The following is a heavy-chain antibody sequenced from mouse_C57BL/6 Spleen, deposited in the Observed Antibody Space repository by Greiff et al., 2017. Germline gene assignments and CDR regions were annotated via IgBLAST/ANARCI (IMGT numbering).Heavy chain of an antibody. J-gene: IGHJ4*01. Sequence: VQLQQSGPELVKPGASVKMSCKASGYTFTDYNMHWVKQSHGKSLEWIGYINPNNGGTSYNQKFKGKATLTVNKSYSTAYMELRSLTSEDSAVYYWARGGYSNYGGYYYAMDYWGQGTSVTVSS. V-gene: IGHV1-22*01. CDR1: GYTFTDYN. CDR2: INPNNGGT. D-gene: IGHD2-5*01. CDR3: ARGGYSNYGGYYYAMDY.